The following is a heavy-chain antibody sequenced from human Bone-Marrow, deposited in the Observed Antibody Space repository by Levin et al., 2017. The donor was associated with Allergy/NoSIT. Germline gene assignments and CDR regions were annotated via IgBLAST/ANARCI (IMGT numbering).Heavy chain of an antibody. D-gene: IGHD5-12*01. CDR1: GITVSSTY. CDR3: ATASWR. CDR2: IYSDGNT. V-gene: IGHV3-53*01. Sequence: GGSLRLSCAASGITVSSTYMAWVRQGPGKGLEWVSVIYSDGNTKYADSVKGRFIISRDISKNTVYFQMNSLRAEDTAVYYCATASWRWGQGTLVTVSS. J-gene: IGHJ4*02.